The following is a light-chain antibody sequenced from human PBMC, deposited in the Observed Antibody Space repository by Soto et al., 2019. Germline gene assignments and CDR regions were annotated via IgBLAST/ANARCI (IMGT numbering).Light chain of an antibody. V-gene: IGLV2-8*01. J-gene: IGLJ1*01. CDR1: SSDVGGYNY. CDR2: GSS. CDR3: QSYDSSLINYV. Sequence: QSALTQPPSASGSPGQSVTISCTGTSSDVGGYNYVSWYQQHPGKAPKLLIYGSSDRPSGVPDRFSGSKSGTSASLAITGLQAEDEADYYCQSYDSSLINYVFGTGSKVTVL.